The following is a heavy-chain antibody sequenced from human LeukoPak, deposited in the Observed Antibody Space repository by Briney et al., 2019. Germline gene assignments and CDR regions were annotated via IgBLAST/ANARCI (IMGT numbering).Heavy chain of an antibody. CDR2: MNPNSGNT. D-gene: IGHD6-19*01. CDR1: GYTFTSYD. J-gene: IGHJ4*02. Sequence: ASVKVSCKASGYTFTSYDINWVRQATGQELEWMGWMNPNSGNTGYAQKFQGRVTMTRNTSISTAYMELSSLRSEDTAVYYCARGGSSGWYVDYWGQGTLVTVSS. V-gene: IGHV1-8*01. CDR3: ARGGSSGWYVDY.